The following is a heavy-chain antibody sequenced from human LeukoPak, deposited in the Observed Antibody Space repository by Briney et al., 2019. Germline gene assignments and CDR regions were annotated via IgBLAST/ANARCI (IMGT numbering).Heavy chain of an antibody. D-gene: IGHD5-18*01. V-gene: IGHV3-48*01. J-gene: IGHJ4*02. CDR1: GFTFSSYS. CDR2: ISSSSSTI. Sequence: GGSLRLSCAASGFTFSSYSMNWVRQAPGKGLEWVSSISSSSSTIYYADSVKGRFTISRDNAKNSLYLQMNSLRAEDTALYYCARGDGYPTPNFDYWGQGTLVTVSS. CDR3: ARGDGYPTPNFDY.